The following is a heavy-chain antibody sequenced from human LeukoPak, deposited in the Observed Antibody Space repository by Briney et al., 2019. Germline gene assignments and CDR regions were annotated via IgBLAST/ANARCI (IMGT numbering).Heavy chain of an antibody. CDR2: INWSGGST. CDR1: GFTFDDYG. V-gene: IGHV3-20*04. J-gene: IGHJ4*02. Sequence: GGSLRLSCAASGFTFDDYGMSWVRQAPGKGLEWVSGINWSGGSTGYADSVKGRFTISRDNAKNSLYLQMNSLRAEDTAVYYCARDSYGDANFDSWGQGTLVTVSS. D-gene: IGHD4-17*01. CDR3: ARDSYGDANFDS.